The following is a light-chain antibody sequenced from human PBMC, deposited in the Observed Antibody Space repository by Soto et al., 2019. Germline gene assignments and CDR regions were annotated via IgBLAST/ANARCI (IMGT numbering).Light chain of an antibody. CDR2: RNN. J-gene: IGLJ1*01. CDR1: SSNIGRNY. Sequence: QSVLTQPPSASGTPGQRVTISCSGSSSNIGRNYVYWYQQLPGTAPKLLIYRNNKRPSGVPDRFSGSKSGTSASLAISGLRSEDGADYYCATWEDSLSFLYVFGTATKLTVL. V-gene: IGLV1-47*01. CDR3: ATWEDSLSFLYV.